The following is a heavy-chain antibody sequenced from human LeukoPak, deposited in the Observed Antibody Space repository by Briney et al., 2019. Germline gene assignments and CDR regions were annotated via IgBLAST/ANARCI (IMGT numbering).Heavy chain of an antibody. V-gene: IGHV3-74*01. CDR2: INTDGSST. CDR3: AREYSSSWYPLYHFDY. CDR1: GFTFSSYW. Sequence: GGSLRLSCAAFGFTFSSYWMHWIRQAPGKGLVWVSRINTDGSSTSYADSVKGRFTISRDSAKNTLYLQMNSLRAEDTAVYYCAREYSSSWYPLYHFDYWGQGTLVTVSS. D-gene: IGHD6-13*01. J-gene: IGHJ4*02.